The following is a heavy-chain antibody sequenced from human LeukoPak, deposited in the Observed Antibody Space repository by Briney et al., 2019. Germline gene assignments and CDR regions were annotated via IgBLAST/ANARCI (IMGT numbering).Heavy chain of an antibody. Sequence: PSETLSLTCTVSNASITSHYWSWIQQAPGKGLEWIGYIYYSGSANYNPSLKGRVTISIDTSKNLFSLKLNSLTAADTATYYCARGSGFYPLDFDYWGQGTLVTVSS. CDR3: ARGSGFYPLDFDY. V-gene: IGHV4-59*08. D-gene: IGHD3-22*01. CDR2: IYYSGSA. CDR1: NASITSHY. J-gene: IGHJ4*02.